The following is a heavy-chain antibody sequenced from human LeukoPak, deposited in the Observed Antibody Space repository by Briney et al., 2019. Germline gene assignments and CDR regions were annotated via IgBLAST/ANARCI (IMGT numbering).Heavy chain of an antibody. J-gene: IGHJ4*02. D-gene: IGHD3-10*01. Sequence: GGSLRLSCAASGFTFSSYGMHWVRQAPGKGLEWVSAISGSGGSTYYADSVKGRFTISRDNSKNTLYLQMNSLRAEDTAVYYCAQDNSGEDFDYWGQQTLVTLSS. CDR2: ISGSGGST. V-gene: IGHV3-23*01. CDR1: GFTFSSYG. CDR3: AQDNSGEDFDY.